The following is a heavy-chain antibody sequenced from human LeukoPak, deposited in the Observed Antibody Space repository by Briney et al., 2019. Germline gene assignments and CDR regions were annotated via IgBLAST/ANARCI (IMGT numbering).Heavy chain of an antibody. D-gene: IGHD2-15*01. Sequence: SETLSLTCTVSGGSMSSYYWSWIRQPPGKGLEWIGYIYYSGSTYYNPSLKSRVTISVDTSKNQFSLKLSSVTAADTAVYYCARHADPRILYYWGQGTLVTVSS. J-gene: IGHJ4*02. V-gene: IGHV4-59*08. CDR3: ARHADPRILYY. CDR2: IYYSGST. CDR1: GGSMSSYY.